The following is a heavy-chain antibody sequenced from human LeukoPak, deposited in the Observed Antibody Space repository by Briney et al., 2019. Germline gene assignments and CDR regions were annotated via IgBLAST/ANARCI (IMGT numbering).Heavy chain of an antibody. D-gene: IGHD5-12*01. Sequence: PGGPLRLSCAASGFTFSSYEMNWVRQAPGKGLEWVSYISSSGSTIYYADSVKGRFTISRDNAKNSLYLQMNSLRAEDTAVYYCARGEVYSGYDSLSGIWGQGTMVTVSS. V-gene: IGHV3-48*03. CDR3: ARGEVYSGYDSLSGI. CDR1: GFTFSSYE. CDR2: ISSSGSTI. J-gene: IGHJ3*02.